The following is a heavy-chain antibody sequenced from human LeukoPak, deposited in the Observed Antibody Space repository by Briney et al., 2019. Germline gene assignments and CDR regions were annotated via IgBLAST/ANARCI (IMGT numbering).Heavy chain of an antibody. CDR3: ARATRLTRAFDP. J-gene: IGHJ5*02. CDR1: GGSFSGYY. V-gene: IGHV4-34*01. Sequence: SETLSLTCAVYGGSFSGYYWSWIRQPPGKGLEWIGEINHSGSTNYNPSLKSRVTISVDTSKNQFSLKLTSVTAADTAVYYCARATRLTRAFDPWGQGTLVTVSS. CDR2: INHSGST. D-gene: IGHD3-22*01.